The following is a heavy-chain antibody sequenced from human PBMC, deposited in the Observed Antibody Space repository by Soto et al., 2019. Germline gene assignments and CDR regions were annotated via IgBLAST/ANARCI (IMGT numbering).Heavy chain of an antibody. Sequence: ASVKVSCKASGYTFTSYAMHWVRQAPGQRLEWMGWINAGNGNTKYSQKFQGRVTITRDTSASTAYMELSSLRSEDTAVYYCASVRGGGTDWRHYGMDVWGQGTTVTVSS. J-gene: IGHJ6*02. CDR2: INAGNGNT. CDR3: ASVRGGGTDWRHYGMDV. V-gene: IGHV1-3*01. CDR1: GYTFTSYA. D-gene: IGHD2-15*01.